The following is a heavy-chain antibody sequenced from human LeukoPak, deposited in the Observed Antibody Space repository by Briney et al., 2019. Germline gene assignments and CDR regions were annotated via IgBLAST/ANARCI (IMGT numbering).Heavy chain of an antibody. D-gene: IGHD5-18*01. J-gene: IGHJ5*02. CDR2: ISGSGGST. Sequence: GGSLRLSRAASGFTFSSYAMSWVRQAPGKGLEWVSAISGSGGSTYYADSVKGRFTISRDNSKNTLYLQMNSLRAEDTAVYYCAKDVADTAMVTPWFDPWGQGTLVTVSS. CDR3: AKDVADTAMVTPWFDP. V-gene: IGHV3-23*01. CDR1: GFTFSSYA.